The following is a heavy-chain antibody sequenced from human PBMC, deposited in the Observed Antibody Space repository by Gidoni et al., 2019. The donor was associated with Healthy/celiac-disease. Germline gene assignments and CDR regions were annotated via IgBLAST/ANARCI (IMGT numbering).Heavy chain of an antibody. Sequence: QVQLVQSGAGVKKPGSPVRVSGKASGGPSSTIAISWVRQAPGQGLEWMGGIIPIFGTANYAQKFQGRVTITADESTSTAYMELSSLRSEDTAVYYCARADCSSTSCYTRRIDYWGQGTLVTVSS. CDR3: ARADCSSTSCYTRRIDY. D-gene: IGHD2-2*02. V-gene: IGHV1-69*01. CDR1: GGPSSTIA. J-gene: IGHJ4*02. CDR2: IIPIFGTA.